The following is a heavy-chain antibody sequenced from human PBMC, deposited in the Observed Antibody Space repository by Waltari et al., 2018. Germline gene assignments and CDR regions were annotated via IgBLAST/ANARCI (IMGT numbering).Heavy chain of an antibody. Sequence: QVQLQESGPGLVKPSETLSLTCTVSGGSISSYYWSWIRHPPGTGLEWIGYIYYSGSTNYNPSLKSRVTISVDTSKNQFSLKLSSVTAADTAVYYCARGSPYYYDSRGAFDIWGQGTMVTVSS. J-gene: IGHJ3*02. CDR2: IYYSGST. D-gene: IGHD3-22*01. CDR3: ARGSPYYYDSRGAFDI. V-gene: IGHV4-59*01. CDR1: GGSISSYY.